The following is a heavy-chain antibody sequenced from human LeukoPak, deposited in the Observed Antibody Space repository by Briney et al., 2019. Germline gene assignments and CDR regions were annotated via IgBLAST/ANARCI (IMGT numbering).Heavy chain of an antibody. CDR2: IRGSGGSA. V-gene: IGHV3-23*01. J-gene: IGHJ4*02. CDR3: AKDRPTVTPYYFEF. Sequence: GGSLRLSCAASGFTFSSYAMSWVRQAPGKGLEWVSGIRGSGGSAYYADSVKGRFTISRDNSKNTLYLLMNSLRAEDTAVYYCAKDRPTVTPYYFEFWGQGTLVTVSS. CDR1: GFTFSSYA. D-gene: IGHD4-17*01.